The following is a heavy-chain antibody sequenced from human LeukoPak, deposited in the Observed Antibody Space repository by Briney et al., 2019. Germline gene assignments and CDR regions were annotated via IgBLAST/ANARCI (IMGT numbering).Heavy chain of an antibody. D-gene: IGHD3-22*01. J-gene: IGHJ5*02. V-gene: IGHV3-30-3*01. Sequence: PGRSLRLSCAASGFTFSSYAMHWVRQAPGKGLEWVAVISYDGSNKYYADSVKGRFTISRDNSKNTLYLQMNSLRAEDTAVYYCAREGGGMIVNWFDPWGQGTLVTVSS. CDR2: ISYDGSNK. CDR3: AREGGGMIVNWFDP. CDR1: GFTFSSYA.